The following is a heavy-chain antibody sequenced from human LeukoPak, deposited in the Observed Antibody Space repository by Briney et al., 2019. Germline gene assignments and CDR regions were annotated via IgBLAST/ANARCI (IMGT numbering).Heavy chain of an antibody. Sequence: PSETLSLTCSVSGGSVGSGVYYWTWIRQRPGEGLEWIGYISYSGSAYYNPSLRRRLSISADTSENHFSLNLSSVTAADTAIYYCARAAAPDYYDSGAYYYGLDSWGQGTLVTVSS. CDR3: ARAAAPDYYDSGAYYYGLDS. D-gene: IGHD3-22*01. CDR2: ISYSGSA. V-gene: IGHV4-31*03. J-gene: IGHJ4*02. CDR1: GGSVGSGVYY.